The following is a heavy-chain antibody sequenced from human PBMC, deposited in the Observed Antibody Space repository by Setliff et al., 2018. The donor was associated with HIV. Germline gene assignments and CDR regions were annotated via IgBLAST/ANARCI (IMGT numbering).Heavy chain of an antibody. Sequence: GGSLRLSCAASGLIFSSYWMSWVRQAPGKGLEWVGRSRNKAKSYTTEFAASVKGRFTISRDNAKNSLYLQMNSLRAEDTAVYYCATDRGTYWGQGTLVTVSS. J-gene: IGHJ4*02. V-gene: IGHV3-72*01. CDR2: SRNKAKSYTT. CDR3: ATDRGTY. CDR1: GLIFSSYW. D-gene: IGHD1-7*01.